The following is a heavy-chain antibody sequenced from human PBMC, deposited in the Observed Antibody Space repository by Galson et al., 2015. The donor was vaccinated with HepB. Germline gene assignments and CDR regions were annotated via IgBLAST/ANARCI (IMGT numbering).Heavy chain of an antibody. Sequence: LSLTCTVSGGSISSSSYYWGWIRQPPGKGLEWIGSIYYSGSTYYNPSLKSRVTISVDTSKNQFSLKLSSVTAADTAVYYCAREWKYSSSWYCAFDIWGQGTMVTVSS. CDR3: AREWKYSSSWYCAFDI. V-gene: IGHV4-39*07. J-gene: IGHJ3*02. D-gene: IGHD6-13*01. CDR2: IYYSGST. CDR1: GGSISSSSYY.